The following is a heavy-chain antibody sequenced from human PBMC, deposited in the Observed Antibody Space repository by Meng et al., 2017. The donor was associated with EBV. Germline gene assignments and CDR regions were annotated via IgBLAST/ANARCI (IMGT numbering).Heavy chain of an antibody. D-gene: IGHD1-26*01. J-gene: IGHJ4*02. CDR3: ARDRRHSASLDY. Sequence: EVQLVELGGGWVKPGGSLRLSCAASGFSFSAYSMNWVRQAPGKGLEWLSFISTTGSYISYADSVKGRFTVSRDNAENSLHLQMNSLSAEDTAVYYCARDRRHSASLDYWGQGTLVTVSS. CDR1: GFSFSAYS. V-gene: IGHV3-21*06. CDR2: ISTTGSYI.